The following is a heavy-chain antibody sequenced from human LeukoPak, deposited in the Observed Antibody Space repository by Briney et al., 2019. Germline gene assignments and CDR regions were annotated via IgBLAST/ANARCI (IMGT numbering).Heavy chain of an antibody. CDR2: ITHSGVT. J-gene: IGHJ4*02. CDR3: ARGYCSSTSCYAGRYFDY. V-gene: IGHV4-59*12. CDR1: GDSISANY. D-gene: IGHD2-2*01. Sequence: SETLSLTCTVSGDSISANYWSWIRQSPGKGLEWIGFITHSGVTNYSPSLKSRVTMSMDTPNNQFSLKLSSVTAADTAVYYCARGYCSSTSCYAGRYFDYWGQGTLVTVSS.